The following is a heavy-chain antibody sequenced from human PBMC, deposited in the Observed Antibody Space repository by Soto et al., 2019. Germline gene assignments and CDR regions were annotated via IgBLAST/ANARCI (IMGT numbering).Heavy chain of an antibody. CDR3: ARFPPYYGSGSYPY. CDR1: GGSISSGVFY. V-gene: IGHV4-31*03. J-gene: IGHJ4*02. Sequence: QVQLQESGPGLVKPSQTLSLTCTVSGGSISSGVFYCSWFRQHPGKGLEWIGYIYSSGRTYYNPSHKSRVNISVDTSKNQFSLKLSSVTAADTAVYYCARFPPYYGSGSYPYWGQGTLVTVSS. CDR2: IYSSGRT. D-gene: IGHD3-10*01.